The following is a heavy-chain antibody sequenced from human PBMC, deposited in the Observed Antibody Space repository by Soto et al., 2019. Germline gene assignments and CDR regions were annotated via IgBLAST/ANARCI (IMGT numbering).Heavy chain of an antibody. Sequence: LRLSCAASGFTFSSYEMNWVRQAPGKGLEWVSYISSSGSTIYYADSVKGRFTVSRDNAKNSLYLQMNSLRAEDTAVYYCARATSPYYYDSSGYAFDYWGQGTLVTVYS. CDR2: ISSSGSTI. CDR3: ARATSPYYYDSSGYAFDY. CDR1: GFTFSSYE. V-gene: IGHV3-48*03. D-gene: IGHD3-22*01. J-gene: IGHJ4*02.